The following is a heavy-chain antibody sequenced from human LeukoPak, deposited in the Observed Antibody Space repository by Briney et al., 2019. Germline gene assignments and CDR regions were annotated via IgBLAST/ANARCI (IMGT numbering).Heavy chain of an antibody. Sequence: SQTLSLTCAISGDSFSTNSAAWNWIRQSPSRGLEWLGRTYYRSKYYVDYAVSVKSRITINPDTSKNQFSLQLSSVTPEHTAVYYCARERLHDYSRTLDYWGQGTLVTVSS. J-gene: IGHJ4*02. CDR3: ARERLHDYSRTLDY. D-gene: IGHD4-11*01. CDR1: GDSFSTNSAA. V-gene: IGHV6-1*01. CDR2: TYYRSKYYV.